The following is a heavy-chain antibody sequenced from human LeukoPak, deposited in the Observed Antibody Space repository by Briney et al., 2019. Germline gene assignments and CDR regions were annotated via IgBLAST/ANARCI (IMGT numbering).Heavy chain of an antibody. CDR2: IWYDGSNK. J-gene: IGHJ4*02. D-gene: IGHD5/OR15-5a*01. CDR3: ARFYENYYFDY. CDR1: GFTFSSYG. Sequence: GGSLRLSCAASGFTFSSYGMHWVRQAPGKGLEWVAVIWYDGSNKYYADSVKGRFTISRDNSKNTLYLQMNSLRAEDTAVYYCARFYENYYFDYWDQGTLVTVSS. V-gene: IGHV3-33*08.